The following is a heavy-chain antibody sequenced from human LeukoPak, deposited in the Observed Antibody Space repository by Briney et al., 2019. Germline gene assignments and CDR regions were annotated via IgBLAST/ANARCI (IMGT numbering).Heavy chain of an antibody. CDR2: FDPEDGET. CDR3: ATDRLSSFYGDYVWEDY. D-gene: IGHD4-17*01. J-gene: IGHJ4*02. V-gene: IGHV1-24*01. Sequence: ASVKVSCRASGYTLTELSMHWVRQAPGKGLEWMGGFDPEDGETIYAQKFQGRVTMTEDTSTDTAYMELSSLRSEDTAVYYCATDRLSSFYGDYVWEDYWGQGTLVTVSA. CDR1: GYTLTELS.